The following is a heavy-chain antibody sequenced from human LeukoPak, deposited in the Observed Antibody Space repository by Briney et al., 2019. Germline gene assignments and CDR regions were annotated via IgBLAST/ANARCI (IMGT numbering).Heavy chain of an antibody. D-gene: IGHD2-21*02. CDR1: GYTFTNYG. CDR3: ARERYCGGDCYPNWFDP. CDR2: ISTYNGNT. Sequence: ASVKVSCKASGYTFTNYGVSWVRQAPGQGLEWMGWISTYNGNTYYAQKLQGRLTMTTDTSTSTVYMELRSLRSDDTAVYYCARERYCGGDCYPNWFDPWGQGTLVTVSS. V-gene: IGHV1-18*01. J-gene: IGHJ5*02.